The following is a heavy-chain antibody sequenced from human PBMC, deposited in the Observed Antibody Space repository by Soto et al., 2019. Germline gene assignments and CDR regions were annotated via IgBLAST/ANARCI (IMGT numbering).Heavy chain of an antibody. CDR2: IYYSGST. V-gene: IGHV4-61*01. J-gene: IGHJ4*02. CDR1: GGSVSSGSYY. D-gene: IGHD3-22*01. Sequence: SETLSLTCTVSGGSVSSGSYYWSWTRQPPGKGLEWIGYIYYSGSTNYNPSLKSRVTISVDTSKNQFSLKLSSVTAADTAVYYCARVFLGITMIVVVITLGGFDYWGQGTLVTVSS. CDR3: ARVFLGITMIVVVITLGGFDY.